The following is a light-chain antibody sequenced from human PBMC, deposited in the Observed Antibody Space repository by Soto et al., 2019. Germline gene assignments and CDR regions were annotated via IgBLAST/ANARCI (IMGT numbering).Light chain of an antibody. Sequence: DIQMTQSPSTLSASVGDRVTITCRASQSISSWLAWYQQKPGKAPKLLIYKASSFEGGIPSRFSGSWSETDFTLTLSSRQPEDFATYYCQQYNSYQYTFGQGTKLEIK. V-gene: IGKV1-5*03. J-gene: IGKJ2*01. CDR3: QQYNSYQYT. CDR2: KAS. CDR1: QSISSW.